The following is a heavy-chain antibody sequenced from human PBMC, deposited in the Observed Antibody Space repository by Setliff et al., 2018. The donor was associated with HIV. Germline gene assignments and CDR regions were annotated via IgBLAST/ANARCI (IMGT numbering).Heavy chain of an antibody. J-gene: IGHJ4*02. CDR2: INPSGGST. V-gene: IGHV1-46*01. D-gene: IGHD3-16*01. Sequence: GASVKVSCKASGYTFTSYYMHWVRQAPGQGLERMGIINPSGGSTSYAQKFQGRVTMTRDTSTSTVYMELSSLRSEDTAVYYCARDLSLRLGGYYFDYWGQGTLVTVSS. CDR3: ARDLSLRLGGYYFDY. CDR1: GYTFTSYY.